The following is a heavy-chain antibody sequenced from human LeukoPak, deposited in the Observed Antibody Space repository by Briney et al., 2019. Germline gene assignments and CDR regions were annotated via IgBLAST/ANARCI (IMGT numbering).Heavy chain of an antibody. J-gene: IGHJ4*02. Sequence: SETLSLTCAVYGGSFSGYYWSWIRQPPGKGLEWIGEINHSGSTNYNPSLKSRVTISVDTSKNQFSLKLSSVTAADTAVYYCARHWRYYGSGSYYRAFDYWGQGTLVTVSS. D-gene: IGHD3-10*01. V-gene: IGHV4-34*01. CDR1: GGSFSGYY. CDR3: ARHWRYYGSGSYYRAFDY. CDR2: INHSGST.